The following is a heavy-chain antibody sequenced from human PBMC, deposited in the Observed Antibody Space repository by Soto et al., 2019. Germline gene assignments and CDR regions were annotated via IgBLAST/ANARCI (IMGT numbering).Heavy chain of an antibody. CDR1: GFTFTTYT. CDR3: AKARCYPTDCYVPDS. J-gene: IGHJ5*01. V-gene: IGHV3-23*01. Sequence: EVQLLESGGGLVQPGESLRLSCAASGFTFTTYTMSWVRQAPGKGLEWVSSISNSGGRPSYADSVQGRFIISRDNPKSTLYLQMNSLRAEDTAMYYCAKARCYPTDCYVPDSWGHGALVTVSS. D-gene: IGHD2-21*02. CDR2: ISNSGGRP.